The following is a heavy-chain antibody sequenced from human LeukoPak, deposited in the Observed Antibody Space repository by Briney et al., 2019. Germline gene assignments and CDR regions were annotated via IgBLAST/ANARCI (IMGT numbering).Heavy chain of an antibody. CDR2: ISSSSSYI. Sequence: GGSLRLSCAASGFPFSSYSMNWVRQAPGKGLEWVSSISSSSSYIYYADSVKGRFTISRDNAKNSLYLQMNSLRAEDTAVYYCARETTVVTQIDYWGQGTLVTVSS. D-gene: IGHD4-23*01. J-gene: IGHJ4*02. CDR1: GFPFSSYS. CDR3: ARETTVVTQIDY. V-gene: IGHV3-21*01.